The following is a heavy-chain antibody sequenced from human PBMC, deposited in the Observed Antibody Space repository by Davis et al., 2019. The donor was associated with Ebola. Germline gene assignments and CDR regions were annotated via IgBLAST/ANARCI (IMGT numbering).Heavy chain of an antibody. CDR1: GFTFRTYW. CDR2: TKEDGREK. CDR3: ARGNYGDYIVLYYYNMDV. V-gene: IGHV3-7*03. D-gene: IGHD4-17*01. Sequence: GGSLRLSCAASGFTFRTYWMSWVRQAPGKGLEGVANTKEDGREKFYVDSLKGRFAISRDNAKNSLYLQINSLGAEDTAVYYCARGNYGDYIVLYYYNMDVWGQGTTVTVSS. J-gene: IGHJ6*02.